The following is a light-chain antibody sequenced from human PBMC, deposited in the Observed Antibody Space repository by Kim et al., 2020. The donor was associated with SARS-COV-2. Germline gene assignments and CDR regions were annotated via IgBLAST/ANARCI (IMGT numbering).Light chain of an antibody. Sequence: QLVLTQPPSASGTPGQRVTISCSGSSSNIGSNNVVWYQQLPGAAPNLLIYSNNQRPSGVPDRLSGSRSGTSASLAISGLQSGDEADYYCAVWDDSLKQGVFGGGTQLTVL. CDR2: SNN. V-gene: IGLV1-44*01. CDR1: SSNIGSNN. CDR3: AVWDDSLKQGV. J-gene: IGLJ3*02.